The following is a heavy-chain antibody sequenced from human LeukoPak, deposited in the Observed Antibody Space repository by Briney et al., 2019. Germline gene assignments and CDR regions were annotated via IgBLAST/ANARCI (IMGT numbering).Heavy chain of an antibody. CDR2: ISGSGGST. CDR3: ASYCSSTSCYWYFDL. V-gene: IGHV3-23*01. CDR1: GFTFSSYA. Sequence: GGSLRLSCAASGFTFSSYAMSWVRQAPGKGLEWVSGISGSGGSTYYADSVKGRFTISRDNSKNTLYLQMNSLRAEDTAVYYCASYCSSTSCYWYFDLWGRSTLVTVSS. J-gene: IGHJ2*01. D-gene: IGHD2-2*01.